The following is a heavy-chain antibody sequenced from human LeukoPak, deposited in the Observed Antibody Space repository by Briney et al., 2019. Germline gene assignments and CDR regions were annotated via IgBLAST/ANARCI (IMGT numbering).Heavy chain of an antibody. D-gene: IGHD5-12*01. Sequence: ASVKVSCKASGDTFINFVISWVRQAPGQGLEWMGRIIPLLGVANYAQILQGRVTITADKSADTAYMELSSLRSNDTAVYYCARENTVANYFDYWGQGTLVTVSS. V-gene: IGHV1-69*04. CDR1: GDTFINFV. CDR2: IIPLLGVA. CDR3: ARENTVANYFDY. J-gene: IGHJ4*02.